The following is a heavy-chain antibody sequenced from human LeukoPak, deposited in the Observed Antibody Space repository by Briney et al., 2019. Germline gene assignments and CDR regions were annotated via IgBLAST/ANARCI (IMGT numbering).Heavy chain of an antibody. Sequence: GGSLRLSCAASGFTFSSYPMSWVRQAPGKGLEWVANIKQDGSEKYFVDSVKGRFTISRDNAKNSLYLQMNSLRVEDTAIYYCAAGYSYGTNLDYWGQGTLVTVSS. V-gene: IGHV3-7*01. CDR3: AAGYSYGTNLDY. CDR1: GFTFSSYP. CDR2: IKQDGSEK. D-gene: IGHD5-18*01. J-gene: IGHJ4*02.